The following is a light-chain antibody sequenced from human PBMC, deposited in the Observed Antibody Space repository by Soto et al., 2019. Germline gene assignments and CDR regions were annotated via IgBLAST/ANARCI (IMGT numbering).Light chain of an antibody. Sequence: EVVLTQSPGTLSLTPGERATLSCRASQSVSSSYLAWYQQKPGQAPRLLIFGASNRATGIPDRFSGSGSGTDFTLTISRLEPEDFTLYFCQQYGIAPLTFGQGTKVEI. CDR2: GAS. CDR1: QSVSSSY. CDR3: QQYGIAPLT. V-gene: IGKV3-20*01. J-gene: IGKJ1*01.